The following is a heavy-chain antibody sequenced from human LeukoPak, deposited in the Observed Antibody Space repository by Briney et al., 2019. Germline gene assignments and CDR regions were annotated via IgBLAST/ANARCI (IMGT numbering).Heavy chain of an antibody. V-gene: IGHV4-38-2*02. J-gene: IGHJ4*02. CDR2: IYHSGST. CDR3: ARNFIAVAGHFDY. D-gene: IGHD6-19*01. CDR1: GYSISSGYY. Sequence: PSETLSLTCTVSGYSISSGYYWGWIRQPPGKGLEWIGSIYHSGSTYYNPSLKSRVTISVDTSKNQFSLKLSSVTAADTAVYYCARNFIAVAGHFDYWGQGTLVTVSS.